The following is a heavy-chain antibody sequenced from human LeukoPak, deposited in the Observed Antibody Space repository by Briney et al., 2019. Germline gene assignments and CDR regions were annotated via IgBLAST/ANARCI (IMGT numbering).Heavy chain of an antibody. CDR3: ARDASYNYDSSGYTL. CDR2: IYYSGST. J-gene: IGHJ4*02. D-gene: IGHD3-22*01. Sequence: SETLSLTCTVSGGSISSYYWGWIRQPPGKGLEWIGYIYYSGSTNYNPSLKSRVTISVDTSKNQFSLKLSSVTAADTAVYYCARDASYNYDSSGYTLWGQGTLVTVSS. CDR1: GGSISSYY. V-gene: IGHV4-59*01.